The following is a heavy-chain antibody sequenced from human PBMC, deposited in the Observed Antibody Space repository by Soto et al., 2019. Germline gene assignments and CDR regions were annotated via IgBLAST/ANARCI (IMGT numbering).Heavy chain of an antibody. V-gene: IGHV3-23*01. CDR1: GFSFSTYA. CDR3: AHPRGYGIFDAYDM. Sequence: GGSLRLSCAASGFSFSTYAMSWVRQAPGKGLEWVSAISAGAGTTYYADSVKGRFTISRDNSKNTLFLQMYGLRIEDTVLYYCAHPRGYGIFDAYDMWGRGTMVTVSS. D-gene: IGHD4-17*01. J-gene: IGHJ3*02. CDR2: ISAGAGTT.